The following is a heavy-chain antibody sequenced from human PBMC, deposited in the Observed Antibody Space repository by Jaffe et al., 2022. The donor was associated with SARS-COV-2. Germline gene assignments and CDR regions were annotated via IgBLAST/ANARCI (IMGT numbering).Heavy chain of an antibody. V-gene: IGHV3-21*01. Sequence: EVQLVESGGGLVEPGGSLRLSCAASGFTFGTYGMNWVRQAPGKGLEWVSSVSSSSSYKYYADSVKGRFTISRDNAKNSLYLQMNTLRAEDTAVYYCATEVYDGSGYYPNHFDYWGQGAMVTVSS. CDR2: VSSSSSYK. CDR1: GFTFGTYG. CDR3: ATEVYDGSGYYPNHFDY. J-gene: IGHJ4*02. D-gene: IGHD3-22*01.